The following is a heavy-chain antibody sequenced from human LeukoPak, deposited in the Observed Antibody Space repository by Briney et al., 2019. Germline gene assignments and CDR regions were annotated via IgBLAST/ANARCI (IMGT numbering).Heavy chain of an antibody. V-gene: IGHV3-74*01. D-gene: IGHD3-10*01. CDR2: INSDGSST. CDR3: ARAQGSKRGNYYYYMDV. J-gene: IGHJ6*03. CDR1: GFTFSSYW. Sequence: GGSLRLSCAASGFTFSSYWMHWVRQAPGKGLVWVSRINSDGSSTSYADSVKGRFTISRDNAKNTLYLQMNSLRAEDTAVYYCARAQGSKRGNYYYYMDVWGKGTTVTISS.